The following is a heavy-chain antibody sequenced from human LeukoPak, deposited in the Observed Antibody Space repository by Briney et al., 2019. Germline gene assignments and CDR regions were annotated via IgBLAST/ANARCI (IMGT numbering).Heavy chain of an antibody. J-gene: IGHJ4*02. CDR1: GFTFSSNW. CDR3: ARDRSMGF. V-gene: IGHV3-7*03. CDR2: IKEDGSEK. D-gene: IGHD2/OR15-2a*01. Sequence: GSLRLSCAASGFTFSSNWISWVRQAPGKGLEWVANIKEDGSEKYYVDSVKGRFTISRDNAKNSLYMQMNSLRAEDTAVYYCARDRSMGFWGQGTLVTVSS.